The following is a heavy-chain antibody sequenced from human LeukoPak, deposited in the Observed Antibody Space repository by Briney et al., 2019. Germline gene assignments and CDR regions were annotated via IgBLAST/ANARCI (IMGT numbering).Heavy chain of an antibody. CDR1: GFTFSSYW. CDR2: IRQDGSDK. CDR3: ARDGSGRLGELSLRNYYYGMDV. V-gene: IGHV3-7*01. D-gene: IGHD3-16*02. Sequence: GGSLRLSCAASGFTFSSYWMSWVRQAPGKGLEWVANIRQDGSDKYYVDSVKGRFTISRDNAKNSLYLQMNSLRAEDTAVYYCARDGSGRLGELSLRNYYYGMDVWGQGTTVTVSS. J-gene: IGHJ6*02.